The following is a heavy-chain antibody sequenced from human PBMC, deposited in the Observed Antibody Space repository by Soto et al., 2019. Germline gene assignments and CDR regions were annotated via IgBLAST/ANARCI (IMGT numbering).Heavy chain of an antibody. Sequence: VQLLESGGGLVQPGGSLRLSCAASGFTFSTYAMSWVRQAPGKGLEWVSAISGSGGSTYYADSVKGRFTISRDNSKNTLFLQMNSLRGEDTAVHYCARGLGYCSSTSCYIWFDYWGQGTLVTVSS. CDR1: GFTFSTYA. J-gene: IGHJ4*02. V-gene: IGHV3-23*01. CDR3: ARGLGYCSSTSCYIWFDY. CDR2: ISGSGGST. D-gene: IGHD2-2*02.